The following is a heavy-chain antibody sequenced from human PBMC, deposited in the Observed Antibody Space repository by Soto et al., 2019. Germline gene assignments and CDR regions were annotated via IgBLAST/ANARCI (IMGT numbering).Heavy chain of an antibody. V-gene: IGHV1-69*01. D-gene: IGHD4-17*01. J-gene: IGHJ5*02. CDR1: ADTFNSYS. CDR3: ARSLEGTTVTNWFDP. Sequence: QVQLVQSGAEVKKPGSSVKVSCKASADTFNSYSLSWLRQAPGQRLEWMGGITPVFGTADYAQSFEDRLXXXXXXXXXXXYMELSSLRSDDTAVYYXARSLEGTTVTNWFDPWGQXXLXTVSS. CDR2: ITPVFGTA.